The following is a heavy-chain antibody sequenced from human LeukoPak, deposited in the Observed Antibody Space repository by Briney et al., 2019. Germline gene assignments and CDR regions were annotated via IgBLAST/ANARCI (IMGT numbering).Heavy chain of an antibody. CDR1: GYTFTSYD. J-gene: IGHJ4*02. V-gene: IGHV1-69*01. D-gene: IGHD2-2*01. CDR2: IIPIFGTA. CDR3: ARPRYCSSTSCYYYFDY. Sequence: KVSCKASGYTFTSYDISWVRQAPGQGLEWMGGIIPIFGTANYAQKFQGRVTITADESTSTAYMELSSLRSGDTAVYYCARPRYCSSTSCYYYFDYWGQGTLVTVSS.